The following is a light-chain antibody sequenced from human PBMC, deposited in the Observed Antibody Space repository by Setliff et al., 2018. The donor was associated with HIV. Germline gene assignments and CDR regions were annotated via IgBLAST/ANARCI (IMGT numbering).Light chain of an antibody. V-gene: IGLV2-14*01. CDR2: EVS. J-gene: IGLJ1*01. Sequence: QSALTQPASVSGSPGLSITTACTGTSSDVGGYNYVSWYQHHPGKAPKLMICEVSNRPSGVSNRFSGSKSGNTASLTISGLQADDEADYYCSSYTSSSLYVFGTGTKVTVL. CDR3: SSYTSSSLYV. CDR1: SSDVGGYNY.